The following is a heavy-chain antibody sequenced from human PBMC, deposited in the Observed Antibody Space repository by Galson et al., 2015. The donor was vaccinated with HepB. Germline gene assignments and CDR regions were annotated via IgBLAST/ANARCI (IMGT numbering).Heavy chain of an antibody. V-gene: IGHV1-24*01. D-gene: IGHD6-6*01. CDR2: FDPEDGET. CDR1: GYTLTELS. CDR3: ATDSSSSRGGAFDI. Sequence: SVKVSCKVSGYTLTELSMHWVRQAPGKGLEWMGGFDPEDGETIYAQKFQGRVTMTEDTSTDTAYMELSSLRSEDTAVYYCATDSSSSRGGAFDIWGQGTMVTVSS. J-gene: IGHJ3*02.